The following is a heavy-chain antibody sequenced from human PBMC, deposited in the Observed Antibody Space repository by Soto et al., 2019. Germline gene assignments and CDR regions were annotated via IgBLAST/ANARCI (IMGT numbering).Heavy chain of an antibody. V-gene: IGHV5-51*01. D-gene: IGHD2-2*01. CDR2: IYPGDSDT. J-gene: IGHJ6*02. CDR3: ARQISVVVPADNYYYYGMDV. Sequence: AESLKISCKASGYSFTSYWIGWVRQMPGHGVEWMGIIYPGDSDTRYSPSFQGQVTISADKSISTAYLQWSSLKASDTAMYYCARQISVVVPADNYYYYGMDVWGQGTTVTVS. CDR1: GYSFTSYW.